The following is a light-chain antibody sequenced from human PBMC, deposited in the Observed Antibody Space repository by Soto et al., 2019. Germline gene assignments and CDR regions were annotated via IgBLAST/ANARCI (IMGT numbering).Light chain of an antibody. V-gene: IGLV2-8*01. CDR2: EVS. Sequence: QSALTQPPSASGSPGQSVTISCTGTRSDVGGYNFVSWYQQLPGKAPKLMIYEVSKRPLGVPDRFSGSKSGNTASLTVSGLQAEDEADYFCSSYAGSNNLIFGGGTKLTVL. CDR1: RSDVGGYNF. J-gene: IGLJ2*01. CDR3: SSYAGSNNLI.